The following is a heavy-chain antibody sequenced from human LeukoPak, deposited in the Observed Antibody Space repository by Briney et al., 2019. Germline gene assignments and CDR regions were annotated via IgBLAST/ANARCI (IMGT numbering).Heavy chain of an antibody. Sequence: GGSLSLFCAVSGFPVSRNYMRWVRQAPGRGVEWVSVIYSGGSTYYADSVKDRVTISRDNSKNTLYLQMSSLTPEDTAVYYCVKGVQVIRGSNSWEYFQHWGQGTLVTVSS. J-gene: IGHJ1*01. CDR1: GFPVSRNY. V-gene: IGHV3-53*05. D-gene: IGHD3-10*01. CDR3: VKGVQVIRGSNSWEYFQH. CDR2: IYSGGST.